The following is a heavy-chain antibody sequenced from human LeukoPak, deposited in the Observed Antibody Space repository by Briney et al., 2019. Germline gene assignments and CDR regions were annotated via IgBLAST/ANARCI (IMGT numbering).Heavy chain of an antibody. CDR1: GFTFSRYG. V-gene: IGHV3-30*03. Sequence: GGSLRLSCAASGFTFSRYGMHWVRQAPGKGLEWVAVISYDGSNKYYEDSVKGRFTISRDNSKNTLYLQMNSLRAEDTAVYYCARVKVRLWFGELNYYYMDVWGKGTTVTVSS. J-gene: IGHJ6*03. CDR3: ARVKVRLWFGELNYYYMDV. CDR2: ISYDGSNK. D-gene: IGHD3-10*01.